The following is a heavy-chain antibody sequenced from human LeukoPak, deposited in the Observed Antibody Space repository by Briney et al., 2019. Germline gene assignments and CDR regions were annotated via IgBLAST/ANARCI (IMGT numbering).Heavy chain of an antibody. Sequence: GGSLRLSCAASGFTFSSYAMSWVRQAPGKGLEWVSAISGSGGSTYYADSVKGRFTISRDNSKNTLYLQMNSLRAEDTAVYYCANVTNIAAKVPNYFDYWGQGTLVTVSS. V-gene: IGHV3-23*01. CDR3: ANVTNIAAKVPNYFDY. D-gene: IGHD6-13*01. CDR1: GFTFSSYA. CDR2: ISGSGGST. J-gene: IGHJ4*02.